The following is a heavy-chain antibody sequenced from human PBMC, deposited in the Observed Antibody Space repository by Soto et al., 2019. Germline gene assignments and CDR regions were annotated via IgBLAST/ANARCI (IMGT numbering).Heavy chain of an antibody. Sequence: EVQLLESGGGLVQPGGSLRLSCAASGFTFSSYAMSWVRQAPGKGLEWVSVISASGGRTYYADSVKGRLTISRDNSKNTLYVQMNSLRAEDTAVYYCAKGSTYNGYVRAHFDYWGQGTLVTVSS. J-gene: IGHJ4*02. D-gene: IGHD5-12*01. CDR3: AKGSTYNGYVRAHFDY. V-gene: IGHV3-23*01. CDR2: ISASGGRT. CDR1: GFTFSSYA.